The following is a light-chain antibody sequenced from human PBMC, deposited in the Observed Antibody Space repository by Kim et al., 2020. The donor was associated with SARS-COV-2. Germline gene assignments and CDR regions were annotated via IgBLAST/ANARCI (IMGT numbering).Light chain of an antibody. CDR3: QQRSNWPLIT. CDR1: QSVSSY. Sequence: SPGKRATLSCRASQSVSSYLAWYQQKPGQAPRLLIYDASNRATGIPARFSGSGSGTDFTLTISSLEPEDFAVYYCQQRSNWPLITFGQGTRLEIK. CDR2: DAS. V-gene: IGKV3-11*01. J-gene: IGKJ5*01.